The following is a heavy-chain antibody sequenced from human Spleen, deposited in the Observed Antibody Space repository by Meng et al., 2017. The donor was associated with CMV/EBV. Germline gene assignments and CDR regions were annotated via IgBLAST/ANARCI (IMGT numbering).Heavy chain of an antibody. CDR1: GFTFDDYA. V-gene: IGHV3-9*01. CDR2: ISWNSGSI. CDR3: ARDGRFLEWLLYATIFYYFDY. J-gene: IGHJ4*02. Sequence: SLKISCAASGFTFDDYAMHWVRQAPGKGLEWVSGISWNSGSIGYADSVKGRFTISRDNAKNTLYLQMNSLRAEDTAVYYCARDGRFLEWLLYATIFYYFDYWGQGTLVTVSS. D-gene: IGHD3-3*01.